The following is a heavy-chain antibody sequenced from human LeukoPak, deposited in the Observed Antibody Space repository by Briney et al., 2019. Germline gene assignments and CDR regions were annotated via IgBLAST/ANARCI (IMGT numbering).Heavy chain of an antibody. V-gene: IGHV1-2*04. CDR3: ARGPRFGGVIVPDFYYGMDV. D-gene: IGHD3-16*02. Sequence: GSVKVSCKASGYTFTGYYMHWVRQAPGQGLEWMGWINPNSGGTNYAQKFQGWVTMTRDTSISTAYMELSRLRSDDTAVYYCARGPRFGGVIVPDFYYGMDVWGKGTTVTVSS. CDR2: INPNSGGT. J-gene: IGHJ6*04. CDR1: GYTFTGYY.